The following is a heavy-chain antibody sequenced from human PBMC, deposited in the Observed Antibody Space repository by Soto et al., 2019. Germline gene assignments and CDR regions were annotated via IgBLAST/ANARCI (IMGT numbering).Heavy chain of an antibody. V-gene: IGHV4-61*08. J-gene: IGHJ6*02. CDR2: IYYSGST. D-gene: IGHD3-10*01. CDR3: AKGSGSYPYYYYYYGMDV. CDR1: GDSISSGGYY. Sequence: SETLSLTCQVSGDSISSGGYYWSWIRQHPGKGLEWIGYIYYSGSTNYNPSLKSRVTISVDTSKNQFSLKLSSVTAADTAVYCCAKGSGSYPYYYYYYGMDVWGQGTTVTVSS.